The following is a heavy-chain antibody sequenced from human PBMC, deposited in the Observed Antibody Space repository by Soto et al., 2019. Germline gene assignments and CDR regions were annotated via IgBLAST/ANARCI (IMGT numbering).Heavy chain of an antibody. D-gene: IGHD6-19*01. CDR3: ARLISHYKSSSGWPFFDY. CDR2: ISAYNGNT. J-gene: IGHJ4*02. V-gene: IGHV1-18*04. Sequence: GASVKVSCKASGYTFTSYYMHWVRPAPGQGLEWMGWISAYNGNTNYAQKLQGRVTMTTDTSTSTAYMELRSLRSDDTAVYYCARLISHYKSSSGWPFFDYWGQGTLVTVSS. CDR1: GYTFTSYY.